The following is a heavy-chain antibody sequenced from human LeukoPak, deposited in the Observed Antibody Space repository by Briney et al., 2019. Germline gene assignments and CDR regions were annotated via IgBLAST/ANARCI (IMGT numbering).Heavy chain of an antibody. CDR2: IKQDGSEK. CDR1: GFTFSSYW. J-gene: IGHJ4*02. V-gene: IGHV3-7*01. Sequence: GGSLRLSCVVSGFTFSSYWMSWVRQAPGKGLEWVANIKQDGSEKYYVDSVKGRFTMSRDNANNSLYLQMNSVRAEGTAVYYCARVQWELRGVGSYFEYWGQGALVTVSS. CDR3: ARVQWELRGVGSYFEY. D-gene: IGHD1-26*01.